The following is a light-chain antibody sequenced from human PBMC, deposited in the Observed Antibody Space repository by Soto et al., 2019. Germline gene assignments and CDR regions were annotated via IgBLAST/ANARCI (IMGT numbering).Light chain of an antibody. CDR3: QNYTPVPA. CDR2: AAS. J-gene: IGKJ4*01. Sequence: DIQMTQSPSSLSASVGDRVTITCRASQGISNYLAWYQQIPGKVPKLLISAASPLQSGVPSRYSGSGSVTDFTLTISSLQPEYVATYYCQNYTPVPAFGGGTKLELK. V-gene: IGKV1-27*01. CDR1: QGISNY.